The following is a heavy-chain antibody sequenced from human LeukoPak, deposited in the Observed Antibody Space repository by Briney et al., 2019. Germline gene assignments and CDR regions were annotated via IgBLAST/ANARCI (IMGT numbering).Heavy chain of an antibody. CDR2: IYPDDSDT. V-gene: IGHV5-51*01. CDR1: GYSFTSYW. D-gene: IGHD1-14*01. Sequence: GESLKISCKASGYSFTSYWIGWVRQMPGKGLEWMGIIYPDDSDTIYSPSFQGQVTISADKSISTTYLQWSSLKASDTAMYYCARPNQRGPSQGMAAFDIWGQGTMVTVSS. J-gene: IGHJ3*02. CDR3: ARPNQRGPSQGMAAFDI.